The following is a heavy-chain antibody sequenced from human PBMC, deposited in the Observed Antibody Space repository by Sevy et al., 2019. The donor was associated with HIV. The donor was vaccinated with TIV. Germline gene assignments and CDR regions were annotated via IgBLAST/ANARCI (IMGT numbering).Heavy chain of an antibody. V-gene: IGHV3-48*02. CDR3: ARGGGEWVLGDIVATHLDY. CDR2: ISSSSSTI. CDR1: GFTFSSYS. D-gene: IGHD5-12*01. Sequence: GGSLRLSCAASGFTFSSYSMNWVRQAPGKGLEWVSYISSSSSTIYYADSVKGRFTISRDNAKNSLSLQMNSLKDEDTAVYYCARGGGEWVLGDIVATHLDYWGQGTLVTVSS. J-gene: IGHJ4*02.